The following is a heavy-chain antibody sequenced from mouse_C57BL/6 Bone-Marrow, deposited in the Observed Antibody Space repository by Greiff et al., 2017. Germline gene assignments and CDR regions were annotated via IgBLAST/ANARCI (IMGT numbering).Heavy chain of an antibody. J-gene: IGHJ1*03. V-gene: IGHV1-64*01. CDR1: GYTFTSYW. Sequence: QVQLKQPGAELVKPGASVKLSCKASGYTFTSYWMHWVKQRPGQGLEWIGMIHPNSGSTNYNEKFKSKATLTVDKSSSTAYMQLSSLTSEDSAVYYCANLPYYYGSSRYFDVWGTGTTVTVSS. CDR3: ANLPYYYGSSRYFDV. D-gene: IGHD1-1*01. CDR2: IHPNSGST.